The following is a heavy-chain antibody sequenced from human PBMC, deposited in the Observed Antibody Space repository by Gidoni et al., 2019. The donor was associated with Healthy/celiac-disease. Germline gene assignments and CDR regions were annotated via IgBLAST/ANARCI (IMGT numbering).Heavy chain of an antibody. CDR3: AHSRAAVAGTKVPYYYYGMDV. V-gene: IGHV2-5*02. D-gene: IGHD6-19*01. J-gene: IGHJ6*02. CDR2: IYWDDDK. Sequence: QITLKESGPTLVKPTQTLTLTCTFSGFSLSTSGVGVGWIRQPPGKALAWLALIYWDDDKRYSPSLKSRLTINKDTSKNQVVLTMTNMDPVDTATYYCAHSRAAVAGTKVPYYYYGMDVWGQGTTVTVSS. CDR1: GFSLSTSGVG.